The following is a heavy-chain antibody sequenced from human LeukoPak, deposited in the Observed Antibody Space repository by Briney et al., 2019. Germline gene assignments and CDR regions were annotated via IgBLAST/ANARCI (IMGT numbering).Heavy chain of an antibody. Sequence: SETLSLTCTVSGGSISSYYWSWIRQPAGEGLEWIGRIYTSGSTNYNPSLKSRVTMSVDTSKNQFSLKLSSVTAADTAVHYCARGYDSSGYYHYYFDYWGQGALVTVSS. D-gene: IGHD3-22*01. CDR1: GGSISSYY. V-gene: IGHV4-4*07. J-gene: IGHJ4*02. CDR2: IYTSGST. CDR3: ARGYDSSGYYHYYFDY.